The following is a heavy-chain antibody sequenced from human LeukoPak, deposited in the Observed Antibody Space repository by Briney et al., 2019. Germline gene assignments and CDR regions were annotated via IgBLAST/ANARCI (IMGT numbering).Heavy chain of an antibody. J-gene: IGHJ4*02. CDR2: TYNSGRT. Sequence: SQTLSLTCTVSGGSISSGGFHWGWIRQDPGKGLEWFGYTYNSGRTSYNPSLKSRITISVDTSKNQFSLKLSSVTAADTAVYYCARYWYDSGSYSYFDSWGQGTLVTVSS. V-gene: IGHV4-31*03. CDR3: ARYWYDSGSYSYFDS. CDR1: GGSISSGGFH. D-gene: IGHD3-10*01.